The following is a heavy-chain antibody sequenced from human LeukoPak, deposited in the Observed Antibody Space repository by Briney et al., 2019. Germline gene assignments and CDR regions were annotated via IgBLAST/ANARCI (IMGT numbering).Heavy chain of an antibody. CDR2: ISGSGGST. D-gene: IGHD6-19*01. J-gene: IGHJ4*02. V-gene: IGHV3-23*01. CDR3: AKESSSGWGFDY. Sequence: QSGGSLRLSCAASGFTFSSYAMSWVRQAPGKGLEWVSAISGSGGSTYYTDSVKGRFTISRDNSKNTLYLQMNSLRAEDTAVYYCAKESSSGWGFDYWGQGTLVTVSS. CDR1: GFTFSSYA.